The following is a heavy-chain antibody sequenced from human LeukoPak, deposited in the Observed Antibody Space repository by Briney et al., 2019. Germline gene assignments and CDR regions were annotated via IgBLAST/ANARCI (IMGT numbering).Heavy chain of an antibody. CDR2: IVPPLGTA. CDR1: GGIYRRYS. D-gene: IGHD4-23*01. Sequence: SVKVSCKASGGIYRRYSITWVQQAPGQGLEWMGGIVPPLGTANYAQKFQGRVTITTDESTNTAYMELTSLTSEDAAVYYCTTYGSNIAEYFEHWGQGTLVSVSS. V-gene: IGHV1-69*16. J-gene: IGHJ1*01. CDR3: TTYGSNIAEYFEH.